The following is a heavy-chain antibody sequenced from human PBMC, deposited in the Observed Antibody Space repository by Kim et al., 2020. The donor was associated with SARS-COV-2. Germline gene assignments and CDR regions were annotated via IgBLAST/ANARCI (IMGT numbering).Heavy chain of an antibody. Sequence: GGSLRLSCAASGFTFFSYEMCWVRQAPGKGLEWVSAISDITGDSSYADSVKGRFSISRDNSNNSLYLQMSSLRAADTAMYYCARPARPWYYY. V-gene: IGHV3-21*01. D-gene: IGHD2-8*02. J-gene: IGHJ6*01. CDR2: ISDITGDS. CDR3: ARPARPWYYY. CDR1: GFTFFSYE.